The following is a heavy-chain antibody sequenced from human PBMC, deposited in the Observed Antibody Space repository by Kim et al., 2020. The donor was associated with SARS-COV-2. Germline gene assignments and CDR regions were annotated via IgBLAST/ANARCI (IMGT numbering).Heavy chain of an antibody. CDR3: ARQVAKQSNWFDA. J-gene: IGHJ5*02. Sequence: SNPSLKSRVTISLDTSKEQFSLELTYVTAADRAVYYSARQVAKQSNWFDAWGQAILVTVSS. D-gene: IGHD5-12*01. V-gene: IGHV4-59*08.